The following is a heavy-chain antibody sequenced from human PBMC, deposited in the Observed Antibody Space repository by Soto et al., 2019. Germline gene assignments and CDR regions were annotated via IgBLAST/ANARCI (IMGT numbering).Heavy chain of an antibody. Sequence: QVQLVQSGVEVKKPGASVKVSCKASGSTFISHGISWVRQAPGQGLEWMGWISGKNGNTNYAQKLQGRVTLTTDTSTSTAYMELRSLRSDDTAVYYCARVSSSIVVVPDYGMDVWGQGTTVTVSS. CDR3: ARVSSSIVVVPDYGMDV. CDR1: GSTFISHG. V-gene: IGHV1-18*04. J-gene: IGHJ6*02. CDR2: ISGKNGNT. D-gene: IGHD2-15*01.